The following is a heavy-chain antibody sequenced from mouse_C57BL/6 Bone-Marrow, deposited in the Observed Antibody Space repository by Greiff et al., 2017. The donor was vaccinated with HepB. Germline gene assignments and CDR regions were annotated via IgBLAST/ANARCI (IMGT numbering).Heavy chain of an antibody. Sequence: QVQLKESGAELVKPGASVKMSCKASGYTFTSYWITWVKQRPGQGLEWIGDIYPGSGSTNYNEKFKSKATLTVDTSSSTAYMQLSSLTSEDSAVYYCARTRVPYYFDYWGQGTTLTVSS. CDR1: GYTFTSYW. CDR2: IYPGSGST. V-gene: IGHV1-55*01. CDR3: ARTRVPYYFDY. D-gene: IGHD2-14*01. J-gene: IGHJ2*01.